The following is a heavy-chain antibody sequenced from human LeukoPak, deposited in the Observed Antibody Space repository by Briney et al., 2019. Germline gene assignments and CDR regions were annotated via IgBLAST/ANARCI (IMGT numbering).Heavy chain of an antibody. CDR2: IRGSGGST. CDR1: GFTFNSYA. CDR3: AKDQVPAAPDY. J-gene: IGHJ4*02. V-gene: IGHV3-23*01. Sequence: GGSLRLSCTASGFTFNSYAMNWVRQAPGKGLEWVSTIRGSGGSTYTADSVKGRFTISRDNSKNTLYLQMNSLRAEDTAVYYCAKDQVPAAPDYWGQGTLVTVSS. D-gene: IGHD2-2*01.